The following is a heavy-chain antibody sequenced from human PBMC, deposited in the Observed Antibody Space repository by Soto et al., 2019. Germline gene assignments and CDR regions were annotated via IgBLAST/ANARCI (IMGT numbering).Heavy chain of an antibody. CDR1: GFTFSSYG. V-gene: IGHV3-33*01. Sequence: WGSLRLSCAASGFTFSSYGMHWVRQAPGKGLEWVAVIWYDGSNKYYADSVKGRFTISRDNSKNTLYLQMNSLRAEDTAVYYCARDWRGYSGYVNYYFDYWGQGTLVTVSS. CDR2: IWYDGSNK. J-gene: IGHJ4*02. D-gene: IGHD5-12*01. CDR3: ARDWRGYSGYVNYYFDY.